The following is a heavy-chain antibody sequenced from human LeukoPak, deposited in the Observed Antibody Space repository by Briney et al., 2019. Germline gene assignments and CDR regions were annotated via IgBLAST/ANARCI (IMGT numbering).Heavy chain of an antibody. CDR2: IFYSGST. J-gene: IGHJ5*02. CDR1: GGSISSGNYY. V-gene: IGHV4-30-4*08. D-gene: IGHD6-6*01. CDR3: AAYAHIAGRGGWFDP. Sequence: SQTLSLTCTISGGSISSGNYYWSWLRQPPGKGLEWIGYIFYSGSTYYNPSLESRVTLSVDTSKNQFSLKMESMTAADTAVFYCAAYAHIAGRGGWFDPWGQGTLVTVSS.